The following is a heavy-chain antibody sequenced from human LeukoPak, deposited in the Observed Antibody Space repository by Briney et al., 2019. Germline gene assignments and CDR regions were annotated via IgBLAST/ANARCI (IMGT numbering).Heavy chain of an antibody. Sequence: SQTLSLTCAISGDSVSSNSAAWNWIRQSLSRGLEWLGRTYYRSKWYNDYAVSVKSRITINPDTSKNQFSLQLNSVTPEDTAVYYCARDKIAVAGFFDYWGQGTLVTVSS. CDR1: GDSVSSNSAA. CDR2: TYYRSKWYN. J-gene: IGHJ4*02. D-gene: IGHD6-19*01. V-gene: IGHV6-1*01. CDR3: ARDKIAVAGFFDY.